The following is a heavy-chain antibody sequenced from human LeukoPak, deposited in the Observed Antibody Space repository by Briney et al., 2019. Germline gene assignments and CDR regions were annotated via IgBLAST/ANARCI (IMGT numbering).Heavy chain of an antibody. Sequence: SQTLSLTCAVSGGSISSDGYSWSWIRQPPGKGLEWIGYIYHSGSTYYNPSLKSRVTISVDRSKNQFSRKLSSVTAADTAVYYCARSSTSRKNYYYYGMDVWGQGTTVTVSS. CDR2: IYHSGST. V-gene: IGHV4-30-2*01. CDR3: ARSSTSRKNYYYYGMDV. J-gene: IGHJ6*02. D-gene: IGHD2-2*01. CDR1: GGSISSDGYS.